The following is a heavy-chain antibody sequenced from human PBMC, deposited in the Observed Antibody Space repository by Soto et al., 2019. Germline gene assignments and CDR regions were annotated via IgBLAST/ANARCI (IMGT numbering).Heavy chain of an antibody. D-gene: IGHD6-19*01. J-gene: IGHJ4*01. CDR3: AKGARSNCWIWFEY. CDR2: ISDSGGST. V-gene: IGHV3-23*01. Sequence: GGSLRLSCAASGFTFSGYAMSWVRQAPGKGLEWVSSISDSGGSTNYADSVKGRFTISRDNSKNTLFLQMNSLRAEDTAVYYCAKGARSNCWIWFEYWGQGTMVTVSS. CDR1: GFTFSGYA.